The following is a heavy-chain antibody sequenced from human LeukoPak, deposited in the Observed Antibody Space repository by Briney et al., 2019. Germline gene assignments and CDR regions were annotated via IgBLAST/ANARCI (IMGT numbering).Heavy chain of an antibody. CDR1: GYTFTSCD. Sequence: ASVKVSCKASGYTFTSCDINWVRQATGQGLEWMGWMNPNSGNTGYAQNFQGRVTMTRDTSISTAYMELASLTSDDTAVYYCARGSSDCTSASCYNFWGQGTLVTVSA. J-gene: IGHJ4*02. V-gene: IGHV1-8*01. CDR2: MNPNSGNT. D-gene: IGHD2-2*02. CDR3: ARGSSDCTSASCYNF.